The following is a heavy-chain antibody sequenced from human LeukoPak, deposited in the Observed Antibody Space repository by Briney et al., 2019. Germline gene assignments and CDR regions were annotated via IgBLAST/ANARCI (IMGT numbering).Heavy chain of an antibody. CDR1: GGSFSGYY. Sequence: SETLSLTCAVYGGSFSGYYWSWIRQPPGKGLEWIGEINHSGSTNYNPSLKRRVTISVDTSKNQFSLKLCSVTAADTAVYYCARGLWRWGAFDYWGQGTLVTVSS. J-gene: IGHJ4*02. CDR2: INHSGST. CDR3: ARGLWRWGAFDY. D-gene: IGHD2-21*01. V-gene: IGHV4-34*01.